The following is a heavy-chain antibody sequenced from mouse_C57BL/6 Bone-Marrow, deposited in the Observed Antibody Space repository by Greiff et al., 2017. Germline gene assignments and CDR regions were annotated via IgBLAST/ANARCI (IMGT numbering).Heavy chain of an antibody. CDR1: GYTFTDYE. D-gene: IGHD1-1*01. Sequence: VQLQQSGAELVRPGASVTLSCKASGYTFTDYEMHWVKQTPVHGLEWIGAIDPETGGTAYNQKFKGKAILTADKSSSTAYMELRSLTSEDSAVYYCPYYYGRGYFDYWGQGTTLTVSS. CDR2: IDPETGGT. CDR3: PYYYGRGYFDY. J-gene: IGHJ2*01. V-gene: IGHV1-15*01.